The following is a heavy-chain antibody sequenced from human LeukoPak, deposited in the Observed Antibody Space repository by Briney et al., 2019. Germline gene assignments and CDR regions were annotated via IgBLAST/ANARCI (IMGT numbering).Heavy chain of an antibody. D-gene: IGHD5-24*01. CDR1: GFTFSSYA. CDR2: ISYDGSNK. CDR3: AREDGYNPGDY. J-gene: IGHJ4*02. V-gene: IGHV3-30-3*01. Sequence: PGGSLRLSCAASGFTFSSYAMHWVRQAPGKGLEGVAVISYDGSNKYYADSVKGRFTISRDNSKNTLYLQMNSLRAEDTAVYYCAREDGYNPGDYWGQGTLVTVSS.